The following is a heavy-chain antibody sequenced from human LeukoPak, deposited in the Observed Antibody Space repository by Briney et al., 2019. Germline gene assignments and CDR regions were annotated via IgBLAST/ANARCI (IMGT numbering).Heavy chain of an antibody. CDR3: ATNLIGAGEYFQQ. CDR1: GLRFSDYY. J-gene: IGHJ1*01. D-gene: IGHD2/OR15-2a*01. Sequence: GGSLRLSCAASGLRFSDYYVSWIRQAPGKGLQWVSYISSGGDIMHYADSVKGRFTSSRNNAKNSGYLEMNSLGAEDTAVYYCATNLIGAGEYFQQWGQGTLVTVSS. CDR2: ISSGGDIM. V-gene: IGHV3-11*01.